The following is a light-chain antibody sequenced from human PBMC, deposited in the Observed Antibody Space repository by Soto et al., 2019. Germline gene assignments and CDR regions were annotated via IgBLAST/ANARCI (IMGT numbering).Light chain of an antibody. CDR2: GNS. V-gene: IGLV1-40*01. CDR3: QSYDSSLTCVV. Sequence: QSVLTQPPSVSGAPGQRVTMSCTGSTSNIGAGYGVHWYQHLPGTAPKLLMYGNSIRPSGVPDRFSGSKSGTSASLAITGLQAEDEADYYCQSYDSSLTCVVFGGGTKLTVL. J-gene: IGLJ2*01. CDR1: TSNIGAGYG.